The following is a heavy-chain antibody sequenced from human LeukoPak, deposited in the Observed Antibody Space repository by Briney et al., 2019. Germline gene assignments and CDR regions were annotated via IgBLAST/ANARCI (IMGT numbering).Heavy chain of an antibody. D-gene: IGHD6-13*01. CDR2: IYYSGST. J-gene: IGHJ5*02. CDR3: AREGSLAAAGNWFDP. V-gene: IGHV4-30-4*01. CDR1: GGSISRGDYY. Sequence: PSETLSLTCTVSGGSISRGDYYWSWIRQPPGKGLEWIGYIYYSGSTYYNPSLKSRVTISVDTSKNQFSLKLSSVTAADTAVYCCAREGSLAAAGNWFDPWGEGTLVTVSS.